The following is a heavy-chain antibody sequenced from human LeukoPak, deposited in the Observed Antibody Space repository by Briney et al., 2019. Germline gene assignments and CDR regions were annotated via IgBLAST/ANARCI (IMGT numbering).Heavy chain of an antibody. CDR1: GGSISSGGYY. D-gene: IGHD1-26*01. CDR3: ARSYGIVGAKDI. CDR2: IYYSGST. J-gene: IGHJ3*02. V-gene: IGHV4-31*03. Sequence: SSQTLSLTCTVSGGSISSGGYYWSWIRQHPGKGLEWIGYIYYSGSTYYNPSLKSRVTISVDTSKNQFSLKLSSVTAADTAVYYCARSYGIVGAKDIWGQGTMVTVSS.